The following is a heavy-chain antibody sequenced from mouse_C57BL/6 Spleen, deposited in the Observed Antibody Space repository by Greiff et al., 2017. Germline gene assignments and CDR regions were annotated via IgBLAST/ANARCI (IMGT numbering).Heavy chain of an antibody. J-gene: IGHJ2*01. CDR2: IYPGDGDT. V-gene: IGHV1-82*01. D-gene: IGHD1-1*01. Sequence: QVQLQQSGPELVKPGASVKISCKASGYAFSSSWMNWVKQRPGKGLEWIGRIYPGDGDTNYNGKFKGKATLTADKSSSTAYMQLSSLTSEDSAVYFCARYSGSSYQPFEYWGQGTTLTVSS. CDR3: ARYSGSSYQPFEY. CDR1: GYAFSSSW.